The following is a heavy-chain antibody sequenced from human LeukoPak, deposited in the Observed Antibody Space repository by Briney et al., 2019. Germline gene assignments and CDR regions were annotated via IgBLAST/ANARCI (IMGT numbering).Heavy chain of an antibody. D-gene: IGHD3-10*01. J-gene: IGHJ4*02. CDR1: GDSISSGSYF. V-gene: IGHV4-39*07. CDR3: ARDNPYGSGTDY. CDR2: IYFSGRT. Sequence: SETLSLTCNVSGDSISSGSYFWGWIRQPPGKGLEWIGSIYFSGRTYYNMSLKSRVIISIDTSKNQFSLKVNSVTAADTAVYYCARDNPYGSGTDYWGQGSLVTVSS.